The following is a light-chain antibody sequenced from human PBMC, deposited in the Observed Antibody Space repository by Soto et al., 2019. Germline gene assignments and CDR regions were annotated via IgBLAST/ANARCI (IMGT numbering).Light chain of an antibody. CDR1: QSISTR. CDR2: KAS. J-gene: IGKJ1*01. CDR3: QHSGT. Sequence: DIQMTQSPSTLSASVGDRVTITCRASQSISTRLAWYQQKPGRAPNLLIYKASDLQTGVPSRFSGSGSGTEFTLSITTLQTDDFATYYCQHSGTFGQGTKVEIK. V-gene: IGKV1-5*03.